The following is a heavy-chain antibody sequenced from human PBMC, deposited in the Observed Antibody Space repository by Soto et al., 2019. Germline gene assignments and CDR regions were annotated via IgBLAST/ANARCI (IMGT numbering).Heavy chain of an antibody. D-gene: IGHD2-15*01. J-gene: IGHJ4*02. CDR2: ISAYNGNT. V-gene: IGHV1-18*01. CDR1: GGTFSSYG. Sequence: ASVKVSCKASGGTFSSYGISWVRQAPGQGLEWMGWISAYNGNTNYAQKLQGRVTMTTDTSTSTAYMELRSLRSDDTAVYYCVVAAQPYYFDYWGQGTLVTVSS. CDR3: VVAAQPYYFDY.